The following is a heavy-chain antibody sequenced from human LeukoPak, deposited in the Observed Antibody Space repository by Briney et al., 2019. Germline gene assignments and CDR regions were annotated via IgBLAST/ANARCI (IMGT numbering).Heavy chain of an antibody. CDR3: ARDPGYYDSSGYCISPRFDY. CDR1: GFTFSSYA. V-gene: IGHV3-30-3*01. J-gene: IGHJ4*02. Sequence: GRSLRLSCAASGFTFSSYAMHWVRQAPGKGLEWVAVISYDGSNKYYADSVKGRFTISRDNSKNTLYLQMNSLRAEDTAVYYCARDPGYYDSSGYCISPRFDYWGQGTLVTVSS. D-gene: IGHD3-22*01. CDR2: ISYDGSNK.